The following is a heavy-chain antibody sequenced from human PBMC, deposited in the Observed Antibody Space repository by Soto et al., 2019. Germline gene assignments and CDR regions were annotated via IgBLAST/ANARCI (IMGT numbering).Heavy chain of an antibody. Sequence: QVQLQESGPGLVKPSQTLSLTCTVSGGSISSGDYYWSWIRQPPGKGLEWIGYIYYSGSTYYNPSLKSQVTKSVETYNNQFSLKLSYVIAADTAVYYCARNIVVVVAEPARDWFDPWGQGTLVTVSS. D-gene: IGHD2-15*01. J-gene: IGHJ5*02. CDR2: IYYSGST. CDR3: ARNIVVVVAEPARDWFDP. CDR1: GGSISSGDYY. V-gene: IGHV4-30-4*01.